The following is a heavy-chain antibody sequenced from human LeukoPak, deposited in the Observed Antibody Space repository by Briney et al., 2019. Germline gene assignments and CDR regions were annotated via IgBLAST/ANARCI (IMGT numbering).Heavy chain of an antibody. CDR2: AYHSGRT. CDR3: ARAYTYAEGYMDV. V-gene: IGHV4-59*01. J-gene: IGHJ6*03. CDR1: GFTFSSYR. Sequence: GSLRLSCAASGFTFSSYRMNWVRQAPGKGLEWIGYAYHSGRTNYNPSLESRVTISVDKSKNQFSLKLTSVTAADSAVYYCARAYTYAEGYMDVWGKGTTVTVSS. D-gene: IGHD3-16*01.